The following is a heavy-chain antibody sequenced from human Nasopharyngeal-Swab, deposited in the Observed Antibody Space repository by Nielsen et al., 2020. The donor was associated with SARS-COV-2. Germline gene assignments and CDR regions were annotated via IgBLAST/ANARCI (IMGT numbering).Heavy chain of an antibody. J-gene: IGHJ4*02. CDR3: VHSTGWRLDY. D-gene: IGHD6-19*01. Sequence: PGKALEWLALLYWDDDNRYNPSLENRITITRDTSKNQVVLTMTNMDPVDTATYYCVHSTGWRLDYWGQGTLVTVSS. CDR2: LYWDDDN. V-gene: IGHV2-5*02.